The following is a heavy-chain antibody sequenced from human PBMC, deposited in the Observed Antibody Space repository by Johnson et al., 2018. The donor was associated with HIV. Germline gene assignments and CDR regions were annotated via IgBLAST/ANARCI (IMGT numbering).Heavy chain of an antibody. CDR3: ATLSGSYYAFDI. CDR1: GFTFSSYA. CDR2: ISYDGSNK. J-gene: IGHJ3*02. V-gene: IGHV3-30*04. Sequence: QVQLVESGGGVVQPGRSLRLSCAASGFTFSSYAMHWVRQAPGKGLEWVAVISYDGSNKYYADSVKGRFTISRDNSKNTLYLQMNSLRAEDTAVYYCATLSGSYYAFDIWGQGTMVTVSS. D-gene: IGHD1-26*01.